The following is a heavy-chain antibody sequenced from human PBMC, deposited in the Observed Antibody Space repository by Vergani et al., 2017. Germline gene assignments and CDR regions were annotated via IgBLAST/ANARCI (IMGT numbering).Heavy chain of an antibody. V-gene: IGHV3-64*01. CDR3: ARGADYYYYMDV. J-gene: IGHJ6*03. CDR1: GFTFSSYA. CDR2: ISSNGGST. D-gene: IGHD6-25*01. Sequence: EVQLVESGGGLVQPGGSLRLSCAASGFTFSSYAMHWVRQAPGKGLEYVSAISSNGGSTYYANSVKGRFTISRDNSKNTLYLQMGSLRAEDMAVYYCARGADYYYYMDVWGKGP.